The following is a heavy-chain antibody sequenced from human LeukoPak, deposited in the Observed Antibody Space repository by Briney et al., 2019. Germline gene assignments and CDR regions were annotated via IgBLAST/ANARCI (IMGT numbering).Heavy chain of an antibody. CDR2: ISGSGGST. CDR3: AKTGYYGSGSYYDFDY. D-gene: IGHD3-10*01. Sequence: GGSLRLSCAASGFTFSSYAMSWVRQAPGKGLEWVSAISGSGGSTYYADSVKGRFTISRDNSKNTLYLQMNSLRVEDTAVYYCAKTGYYGSGSYYDFDYWGQGTLVTVSS. CDR1: GFTFSSYA. J-gene: IGHJ4*02. V-gene: IGHV3-23*01.